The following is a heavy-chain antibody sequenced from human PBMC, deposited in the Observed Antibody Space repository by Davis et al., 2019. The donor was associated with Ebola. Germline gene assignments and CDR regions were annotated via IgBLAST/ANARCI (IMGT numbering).Heavy chain of an antibody. V-gene: IGHV1-69*13. CDR1: GGTFSSYA. Sequence: SVKVSCKASGGTFSSYAISWVRQAPGQGLEWMGGIIPIFGTANYAQKFQGRVTITADESTSTAYMELSSLRSEATAVYYCARDGRDGYNPDYYYYYYMDVWGKGTTVTVSS. CDR3: ARDGRDGYNPDYYYYYYMDV. CDR2: IIPIFGTA. J-gene: IGHJ6*03. D-gene: IGHD5-24*01.